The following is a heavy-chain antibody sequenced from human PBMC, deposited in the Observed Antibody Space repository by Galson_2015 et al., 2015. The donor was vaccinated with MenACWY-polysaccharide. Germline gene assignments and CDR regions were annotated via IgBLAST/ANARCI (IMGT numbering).Heavy chain of an antibody. J-gene: IGHJ4*02. CDR1: GGSISSSDW. D-gene: IGHD3-9*01. V-gene: IGHV4-4*02. Sequence: ATLSLTCAVSGGSISSSDWWSWVRQPPGEGLEWIGEIHHTENTNYNSSLKSRVSVSVDKSKNQFSLKLSSVTVADTAVYYCASRDRRTGSPYWGQGILVTVSS. CDR3: ASRDRRTGSPY. CDR2: IHHTENT.